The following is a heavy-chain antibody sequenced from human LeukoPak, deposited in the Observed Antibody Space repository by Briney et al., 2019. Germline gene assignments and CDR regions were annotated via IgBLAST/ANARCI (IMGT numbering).Heavy chain of an antibody. J-gene: IGHJ3*02. V-gene: IGHV1-18*04. D-gene: IGHD3-16*02. CDR3: ARDGRDYDYVWGSYRSDAFDI. CDR1: GYTFTSYG. CDR2: ISAYNGNT. Sequence: ASMKVSCKASGYTFTSYGISWVRQAPGQGLEWMGWISAYNGNTNYAQKLQGRVTMTTDTSTSTAYMGLRSLRSDDTAVYYCARDGRDYDYVWGSYRSDAFDIWGQGTMVTVSS.